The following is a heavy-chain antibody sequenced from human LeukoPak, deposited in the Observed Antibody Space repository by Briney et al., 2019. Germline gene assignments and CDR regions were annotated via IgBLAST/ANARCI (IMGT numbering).Heavy chain of an antibody. CDR2: INAGNGNT. V-gene: IGHV1-3*01. D-gene: IGHD2-2*01. J-gene: IGHJ6*02. Sequence: GAAVKVSCKASGYTFAIHWVRQAPGQRLEWMGWINAGNGNTRYSQKFQGGVTITRDTSASTAYMELSSLRSEDTAVYYCARSILVVPVASHYNYGVDVWGQGTTVTVS. CDR3: ARSILVVPVASHYNYGVDV. CDR1: GYTFA.